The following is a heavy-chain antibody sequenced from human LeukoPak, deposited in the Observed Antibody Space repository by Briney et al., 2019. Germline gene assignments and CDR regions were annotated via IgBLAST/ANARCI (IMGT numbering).Heavy chain of an antibody. CDR2: IIPILGIA. V-gene: IGHV1-69*04. CDR3: ARGLGYSSSVYYYYYYGMDV. Sequence: SVKVSCKASGGTFSSYAISWVRQAPGQGLEWMGRIIPILGIANYAQKFQGRVTITADESTSTAYMELSSLRSEDTAVYYCARGLGYSSSVYYYYYYGMDVWGQGTTVTVSS. CDR1: GGTFSSYA. D-gene: IGHD6-6*01. J-gene: IGHJ6*02.